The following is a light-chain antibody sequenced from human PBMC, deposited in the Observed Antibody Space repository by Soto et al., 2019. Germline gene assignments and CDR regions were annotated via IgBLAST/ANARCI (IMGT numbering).Light chain of an antibody. J-gene: IGLJ1*01. CDR2: YVD. CDR3: CSYADGSIYF. CDR1: SRDVGAYDY. Sequence: QSALTQPASVSGSPGQSITISCTGTSRDVGAYDYVSWYLQYPDKAPQLLIYYVDHRPSGVSSRFSGSKSGNTAYLPISGLQAEDEGDYYCCSYADGSIYFFGTGTKVTVL. V-gene: IGLV2-14*03.